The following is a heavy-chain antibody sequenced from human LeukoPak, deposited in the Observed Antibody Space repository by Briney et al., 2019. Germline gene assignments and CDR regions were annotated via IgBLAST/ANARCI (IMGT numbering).Heavy chain of an antibody. CDR1: GFTFSSYA. CDR2: INHSGST. Sequence: GSLRLSCAASGFTFSSYAMSWVRQAPGKGLEWIGEINHSGSTNYNPSLKSRVTISVDTSKNQFSLKLSSVTAADTAVYYCARGVRTHDHHDYGDYSYYFDYWGQGTLVTVSS. J-gene: IGHJ4*02. D-gene: IGHD4-17*01. CDR3: ARGVRTHDHHDYGDYSYYFDY. V-gene: IGHV4-34*01.